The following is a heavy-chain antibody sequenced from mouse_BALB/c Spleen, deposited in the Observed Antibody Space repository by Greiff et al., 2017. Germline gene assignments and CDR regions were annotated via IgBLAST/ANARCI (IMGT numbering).Heavy chain of an antibody. J-gene: IGHJ2*01. Sequence: QVQLKESGAELVKPGASVKLSCKASGYTFTSYWMHWVKQRPGQGLEWIGEINPSNGRTNYNEKFKSKATLTVDKSSSTAYMQLSSLTSEDSAVYYCARWLLRRYYFDYWGQGTTLTVAS. V-gene: IGHV1S81*02. CDR2: INPSNGRT. CDR3: ARWLLRRYYFDY. D-gene: IGHD2-3*01. CDR1: GYTFTSYW.